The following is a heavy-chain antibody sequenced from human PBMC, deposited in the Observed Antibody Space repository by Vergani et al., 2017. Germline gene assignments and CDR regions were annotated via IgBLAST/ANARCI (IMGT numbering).Heavy chain of an antibody. D-gene: IGHD3-10*01. V-gene: IGHV4-30-4*01. CDR2: IYYSGST. Sequence: QVQLQESGPGLVKPSQTLSLTCTVSGGSISSGDYYWSWIRQPPGKGLEWIGSIYYSGSTYYNPSLKSRVTISVDTSKNQFSLKLSSVTAADTAVYYCARADTMVRGVFNXFDPWGQGTLVTVSS. CDR1: GGSISSGDYY. CDR3: ARADTMVRGVFNXFDP. J-gene: IGHJ5*02.